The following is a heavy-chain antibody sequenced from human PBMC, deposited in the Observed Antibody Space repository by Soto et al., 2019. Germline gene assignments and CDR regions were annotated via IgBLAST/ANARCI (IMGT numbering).Heavy chain of an antibody. J-gene: IGHJ5*02. V-gene: IGHV4-30-2*01. CDR1: GGSISSGGYS. Sequence: SETLSLTCAVSGGSISSGGYSWIWVRQPPGKGLEWIGYIYHSGNTYYNPSLKSRVTVSVGRSKNQFSLKLSSVTAADTAVYYCARCCYYDSSGYYYPNWFDPWGQGTLVTVSS. CDR2: IYHSGNT. CDR3: ARCCYYDSSGYYYPNWFDP. D-gene: IGHD3-22*01.